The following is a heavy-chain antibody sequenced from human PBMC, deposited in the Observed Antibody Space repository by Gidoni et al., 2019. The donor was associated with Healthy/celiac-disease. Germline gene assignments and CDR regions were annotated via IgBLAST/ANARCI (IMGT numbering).Heavy chain of an antibody. V-gene: IGHV4-59*08. Sequence: QVQLQESGPGLVKPSETLSLTCPVSGGSISSYYWSWIRQPPGKGLEWIGYIYYSGSTNYNPSLKSRVTISVDTSKNQFSLKLSSVTAADTAVYYCARHIGSIGDYYYGMDVWGQGTTVTVSS. CDR2: IYYSGST. D-gene: IGHD2-2*01. J-gene: IGHJ6*02. CDR3: ARHIGSIGDYYYGMDV. CDR1: GGSISSYY.